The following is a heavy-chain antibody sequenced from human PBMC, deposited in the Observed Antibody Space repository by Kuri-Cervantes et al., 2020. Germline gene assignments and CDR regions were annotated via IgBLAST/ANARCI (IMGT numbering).Heavy chain of an antibody. CDR3: ARIGRIGDIVVVPAATYYYYGMDV. J-gene: IGHJ6*02. CDR1: GYTFTSYY. V-gene: IGHV1-46*01. CDR2: INPSGGST. D-gene: IGHD2-2*01. Sequence: ASVKVSCKASGYTFTSYYMHWVRQAPGQGLEWMGIINPSGGSTSYAQKFQGRVTMTRDTSTSTAYMELSSLRSEDTAVYYCARIGRIGDIVVVPAATYYYYGMDVWGQGTTVTVSS.